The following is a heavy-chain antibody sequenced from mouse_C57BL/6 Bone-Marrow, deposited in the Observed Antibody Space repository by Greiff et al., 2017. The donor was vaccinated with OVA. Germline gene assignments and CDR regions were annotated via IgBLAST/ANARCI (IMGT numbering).Heavy chain of an antibody. D-gene: IGHD3-3*01. J-gene: IGHJ3*01. CDR1: GYTFTSYW. CDR2: IYPGSGST. CDR3: AREGARDSWFAY. Sequence: VQLQQPGAELVKPGASVKMSCKASGYTFTSYWITWVKQRPGQGLEWIGDIYPGSGSTNYNEKFKSKATLTVDTSSSTAYMQLSSLTSEDSAVYYCAREGARDSWFAYWGQGTLVTVSA. V-gene: IGHV1-55*01.